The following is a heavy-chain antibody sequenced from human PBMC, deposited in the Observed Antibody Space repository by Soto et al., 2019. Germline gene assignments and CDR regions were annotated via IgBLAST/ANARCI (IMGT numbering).Heavy chain of an antibody. CDR2: INHSGST. D-gene: IGHD6-13*01. Sequence: SETLSLTCAVYGGSFSGYYWSWIRQPPGKGLEWIGEINHSGSTNYNPSLKSRVTISVDTSKNQFSLKLSSVTAADTAVYYCARYSSSGSRKWFDPWGQGTLVTVSS. CDR1: GGSFSGYY. V-gene: IGHV4-34*01. CDR3: ARYSSSGSRKWFDP. J-gene: IGHJ5*02.